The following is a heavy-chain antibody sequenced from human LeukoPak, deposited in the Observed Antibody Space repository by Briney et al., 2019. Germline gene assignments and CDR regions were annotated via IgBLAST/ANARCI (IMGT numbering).Heavy chain of an antibody. CDR3: ARARVRGVIRYFDY. CDR2: ISSSSSYI. D-gene: IGHD3-10*01. J-gene: IGHJ4*02. Sequence: GGSLRLSCAASGFTFSSYSMNWVRQAPGKGLEWVSSISSSSSYIYYADSVKGRFTISRDNAKNSLYLQMNSLRAEDTAVYDCARARVRGVIRYFDYWGQGTLVTVSS. V-gene: IGHV3-21*01. CDR1: GFTFSSYS.